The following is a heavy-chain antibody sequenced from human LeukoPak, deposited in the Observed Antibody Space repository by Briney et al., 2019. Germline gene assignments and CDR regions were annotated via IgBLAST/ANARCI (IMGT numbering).Heavy chain of an antibody. J-gene: IGHJ4*02. CDR3: AKDFTSGWTADLFDY. CDR2: ISYDGSNK. CDR1: GFTFSSYG. V-gene: IGHV3-30*18. D-gene: IGHD6-19*01. Sequence: GRSLRLSCAASGFTFSSYGMHWVRQAPGKGLEWVAVISYDGSNKYYADSVKGRFTISRDNSKNTLYLQMNSLRAEDTAAYYCAKDFTSGWTADLFDYWGQGNLVTVSS.